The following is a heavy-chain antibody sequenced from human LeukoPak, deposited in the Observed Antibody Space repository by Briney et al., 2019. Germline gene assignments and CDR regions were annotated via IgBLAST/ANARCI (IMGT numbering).Heavy chain of an antibody. Sequence: HSGGSLRLSCVASKFNFAMSWVRQTAGKGLEWVSAISGSGDSTFYRDSVKGRFTISRDNSKNTLYLQMNSLRVEDTALYYCAKGHFASSSFFDYWGPGTLVTVSS. V-gene: IGHV3-23*02. CDR1: KFNFA. CDR3: AKGHFASSSFFDY. J-gene: IGHJ4*02. D-gene: IGHD6-6*01. CDR2: ISGSGDST.